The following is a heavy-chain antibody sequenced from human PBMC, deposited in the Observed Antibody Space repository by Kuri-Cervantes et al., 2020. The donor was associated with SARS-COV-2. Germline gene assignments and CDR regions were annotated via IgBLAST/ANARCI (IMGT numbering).Heavy chain of an antibody. CDR1: GGSFSGYY. V-gene: IGHV4-34*01. CDR3: ARGDIVVVVASLKYYYGMDV. CDR2: INHSGST. D-gene: IGHD2-15*01. Sequence: SQTLSLTCAVYGGSFSGYYWSWIRQPPGKRLEWIGEINHSGSTNHNPSLKSRVTISVDTSKNQFSLKLSSVTAADTAVYYCARGDIVVVVASLKYYYGMDVWGQGTTVTVSS. J-gene: IGHJ6*02.